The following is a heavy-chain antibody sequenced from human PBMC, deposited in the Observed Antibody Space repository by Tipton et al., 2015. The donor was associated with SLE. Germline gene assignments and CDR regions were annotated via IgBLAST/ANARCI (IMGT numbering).Heavy chain of an antibody. V-gene: IGHV4-39*07. CDR2: ISYSGAT. J-gene: IGHJ4*02. Sequence: TLSLTCTVSGDTIDGNTYFWDWIRQPPGKGLMLIGSISYSGATSYNPSLKSRVTISVDTSKSQFSLSLISVTAADTAVYYCARDRSGGAGFDYWGQGTLVTVSS. CDR1: GDTIDGNTYF. CDR3: ARDRSGGAGFDY. D-gene: IGHD6-19*01.